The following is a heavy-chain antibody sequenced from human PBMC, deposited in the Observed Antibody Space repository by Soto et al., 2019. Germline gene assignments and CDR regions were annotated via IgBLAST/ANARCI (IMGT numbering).Heavy chain of an antibody. CDR2: ISGSGGST. V-gene: IGHV3-23*01. CDR3: AKDELRFLEWLLPDYYYYGMDV. D-gene: IGHD3-3*01. Sequence: PGGSLRLSCAASGFTFSSYAMSWVRQAPGKGLEWVSAISGSGGSTYYADSVKGRFTISRDNSKNTLYLQMNSLRAEDTAVYYCAKDELRFLEWLLPDYYYYGMDVWGQGTTVTVSS. J-gene: IGHJ6*02. CDR1: GFTFSSYA.